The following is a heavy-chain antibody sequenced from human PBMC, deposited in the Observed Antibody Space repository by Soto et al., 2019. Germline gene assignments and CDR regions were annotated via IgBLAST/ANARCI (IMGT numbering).Heavy chain of an antibody. D-gene: IGHD5-12*01. CDR1: GGSVSSGNYY. CDR2: IYYTGST. Sequence: SETLSLTCTVSGGSVSSGNYYWSWIRQPPGKGLEWIGFIYYTGSTSYNPSLKSRVTISIDNSKNTLYLQMNSLRAEDTAVYYCARDLEMATITPSDYWGQGTLVTVSS. CDR3: ARDLEMATITPSDY. V-gene: IGHV4-61*01. J-gene: IGHJ4*02.